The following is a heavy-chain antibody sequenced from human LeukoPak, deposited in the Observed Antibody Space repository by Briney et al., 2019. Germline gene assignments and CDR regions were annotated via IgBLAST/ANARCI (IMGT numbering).Heavy chain of an antibody. D-gene: IGHD3-10*01. CDR2: IYSSGST. CDR1: GFTVSSNY. V-gene: IGHV3-53*01. J-gene: IGHJ6*03. Sequence: PGGSLRLSCVASGFTVSSNYMSWVRQAPGKGLEWVSVIYSSGSTYYADSVKGRFTISRDNSKNTLYLQMNSLRAEDTAVYYCASGSGSYRTPYYYMDVWGTGTTVTVSS. CDR3: ASGSGSYRTPYYYMDV.